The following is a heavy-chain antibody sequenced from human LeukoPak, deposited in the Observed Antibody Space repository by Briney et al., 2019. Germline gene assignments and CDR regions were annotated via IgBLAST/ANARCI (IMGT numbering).Heavy chain of an antibody. Sequence: WVRQAPGKGLEWIGSIYYSGSTYYNPSLKSRVTISVDTSKNQFSLKLSSVTAADTAVYYCARHGYSSGWYRFDYWGQGTLVTVSS. CDR2: IYYSGST. J-gene: IGHJ4*02. CDR3: ARHGYSSGWYRFDY. V-gene: IGHV4-39*01. D-gene: IGHD6-19*01.